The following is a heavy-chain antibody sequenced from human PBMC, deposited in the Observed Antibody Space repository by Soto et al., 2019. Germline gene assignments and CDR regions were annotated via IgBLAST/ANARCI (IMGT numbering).Heavy chain of an antibody. CDR2: IDWDDDK. D-gene: IGHD3-10*01. CDR3: CRENCSSPGSHDAFSI. CDR1: GFSLSTSGMC. V-gene: IGHV2-70*11. J-gene: IGHJ3*02. Sequence: SGPTLVNPTQTLTLTCTFSGFSLSTSGMCVSWIRQPPGKALEWLARIDWDDDKYYSTSLKTRLTISKDTSKNQVVLTMTNMEAVDAVYYCCRENCSSPGSHDAFSIWGQGTMVTVSS.